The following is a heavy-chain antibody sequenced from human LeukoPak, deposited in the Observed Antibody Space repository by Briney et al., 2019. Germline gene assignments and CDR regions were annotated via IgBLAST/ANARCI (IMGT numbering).Heavy chain of an antibody. V-gene: IGHV3-30*03. CDR1: GFTFSSYG. CDR2: ISHDGSNK. Sequence: GGSLRLSCAASGFTFSSYGMHWVRQAPGKGLEWVAVISHDGSNKYYSDSVKGRFTVSRDNSKNTLYLQMNSLRVEDTAVYFCARRGGSYFDYWGQGTLVTVSS. J-gene: IGHJ4*02. D-gene: IGHD1-26*01. CDR3: ARRGGSYFDY.